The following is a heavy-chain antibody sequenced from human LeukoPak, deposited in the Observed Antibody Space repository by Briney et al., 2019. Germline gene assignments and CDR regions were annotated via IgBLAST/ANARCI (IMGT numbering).Heavy chain of an antibody. V-gene: IGHV4-39*01. CDR3: ARHKRSSSWLWFDP. D-gene: IGHD6-13*01. CDR2: LYYDGRT. J-gene: IGHJ5*02. Sequence: SETLSLTCTVFGDSVSSSNYYWAWFRQPPGKGLDWIGSLYYDGRTYYSPSLESRVTISVDTSKNQFSLKLSSVTAADTAVYYCARHKRSSSWLWFDPWGQGTLVTVSS. CDR1: GDSVSSSNYY.